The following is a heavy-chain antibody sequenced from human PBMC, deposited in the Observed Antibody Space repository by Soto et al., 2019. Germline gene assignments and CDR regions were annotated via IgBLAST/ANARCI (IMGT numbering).Heavy chain of an antibody. V-gene: IGHV4-59*01. CDR1: GGSISSYY. CDR3: ARDTGIAVAGTGGAYYYYGMDV. D-gene: IGHD6-19*01. J-gene: IGHJ6*02. CDR2: IYYSGST. Sequence: SETLSLTCTVSGGSISSYYWSWIRQPPGKGLEWIGYIYYSGSTNYNPSLKSRVTISVDTSKNQFSLKLSAVTAADTAVYYCARDTGIAVAGTGGAYYYYGMDVWGQGTTVTVSS.